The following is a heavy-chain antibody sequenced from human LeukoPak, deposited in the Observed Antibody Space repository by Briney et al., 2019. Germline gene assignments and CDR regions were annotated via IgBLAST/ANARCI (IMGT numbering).Heavy chain of an antibody. V-gene: IGHV4-59*01. CDR1: GGSISIYY. CDR3: ARTYGSGSYDDY. Sequence: SETLSLTCTVSGGSISIYYWSWIRQPPGKGLEWIGYIYYSGSTNYNPSLKSRVTISVDTSKNQFSLKLSSVTAADTAVYYCARTYGSGSYDDYWGQGTLVTVSS. D-gene: IGHD3-10*01. CDR2: IYYSGST. J-gene: IGHJ4*02.